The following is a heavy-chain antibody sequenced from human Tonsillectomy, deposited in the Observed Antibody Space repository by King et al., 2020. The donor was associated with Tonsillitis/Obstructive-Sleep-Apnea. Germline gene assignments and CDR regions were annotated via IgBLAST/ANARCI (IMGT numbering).Heavy chain of an antibody. D-gene: IGHD4-11*01. J-gene: IGHJ6*02. CDR2: INHSGST. CDR1: GGSFSGYY. CDR3: ARGRNFMTTVTRVYYGMDV. V-gene: IGHV4-34*01. Sequence: VQLQQWGAGLLKPSETLSLTCAVYGGSFSGYYWSWIRQPPGKGLEWIGEINHSGSTNYNPSLKSRVTISVDTSKNQFSRKLSSVTAADTAVYYCARGRNFMTTVTRVYYGMDVWGQGTTVTVSS.